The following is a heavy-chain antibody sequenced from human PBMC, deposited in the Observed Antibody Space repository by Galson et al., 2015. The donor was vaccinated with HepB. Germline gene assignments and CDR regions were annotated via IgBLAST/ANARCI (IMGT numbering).Heavy chain of an antibody. J-gene: IGHJ5*02. CDR2: ISAYNGNT. D-gene: IGHD3-3*01. V-gene: IGHV1-18*01. CDR1: GHTFTSYG. CDR3: ARDMRDTTIFGVVIVNWFDP. Sequence: SVKVSCKASGHTFTSYGISWVRQAPGQGLEWMGWISAYNGNTNYAQKLQGRVTMTTDTSTSTAYMELRSLRSDDTAVYYCARDMRDTTIFGVVIVNWFDPWGQGTLVTVSS.